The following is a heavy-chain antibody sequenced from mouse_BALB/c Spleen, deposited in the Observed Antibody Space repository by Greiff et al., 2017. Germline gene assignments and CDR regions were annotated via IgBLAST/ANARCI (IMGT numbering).Heavy chain of an antibody. J-gene: IGHJ2*01. V-gene: IGHV5-4*02. Sequence: EVQRVESGGGLVKPGGSLKLSCAASGFTFSDYYMYWVRQTPEKRLEWVATISDGGSYTYYPDSVKGRFTISRDNAKNNLYLQMSSLKSEDTAMYYCARDRGGNYFDYWGQGTTLTVSS. CDR1: GFTFSDYY. D-gene: IGHD2-14*01. CDR3: ARDRGGNYFDY. CDR2: ISDGGSYT.